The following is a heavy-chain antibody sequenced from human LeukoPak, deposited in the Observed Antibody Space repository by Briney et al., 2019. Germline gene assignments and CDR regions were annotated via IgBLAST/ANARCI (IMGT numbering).Heavy chain of an antibody. Sequence: GGSLRLSCAASGFTFDDYAMHWVRQAPGKGLEWVSLITWDGGSTYYADSVKGRFTISRDNSKNSLYLQMNSLRAEDTALYSCAKDIRGSTSWYGLDYWGQGTLVTVSS. CDR1: GFTFDDYA. D-gene: IGHD6-13*01. CDR3: AKDIRGSTSWYGLDY. CDR2: ITWDGGST. V-gene: IGHV3-43D*03. J-gene: IGHJ4*02.